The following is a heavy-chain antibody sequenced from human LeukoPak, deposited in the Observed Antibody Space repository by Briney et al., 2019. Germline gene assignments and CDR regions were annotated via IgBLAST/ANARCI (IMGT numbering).Heavy chain of an antibody. CDR3: ARARNGTLKY. Sequence: GGSLRLSCAASGFTFSHYAMHWVRQAPGKGLEWVAVISFDGSHQYSADSVKGRLTISRDNSRHTLYLQMNSLRPEDTAIYYCARARNGTLKYWGQGTLVTVSS. J-gene: IGHJ4*02. CDR2: ISFDGSHQ. D-gene: IGHD1-26*01. V-gene: IGHV3-30*01. CDR1: GFTFSHYA.